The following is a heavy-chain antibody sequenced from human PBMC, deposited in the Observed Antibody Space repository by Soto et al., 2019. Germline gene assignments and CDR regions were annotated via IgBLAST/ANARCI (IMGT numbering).Heavy chain of an antibody. CDR3: ARVRATDYEIDY. V-gene: IGHV3-7*03. J-gene: IGHJ4*02. CDR1: GFMFGSYW. CDR2: IKRDGSEK. Sequence: LRLSCTASGFMFGSYWMTWVRHVPGKGLQWVANIKRDGSEKYYVDFVKGRFTISRDNADNSVFLDMTNLRVDDTATYYCARVRATDYEIDYWGQGALVTVSS. D-gene: IGHD4-17*01.